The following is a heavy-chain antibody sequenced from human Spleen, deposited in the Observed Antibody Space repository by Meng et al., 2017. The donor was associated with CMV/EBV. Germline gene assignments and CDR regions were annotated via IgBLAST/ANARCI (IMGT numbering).Heavy chain of an antibody. D-gene: IGHD4-11*01. CDR2: IYTDGAT. V-gene: IGHV3-53*01. J-gene: IGHJ4*02. CDR3: AKGGTVKMYPLDY. CDR1: GFTVSLNY. Sequence: GGSLRLSCAASGFTVSLNYMNWVRQAPGKGLEWVSVIYTDGATYYADSVKGRFSISRDNSKNTLYLQMNSLRAEDTAVYYCAKGGTVKMYPLDYWGQGTLVTVSS.